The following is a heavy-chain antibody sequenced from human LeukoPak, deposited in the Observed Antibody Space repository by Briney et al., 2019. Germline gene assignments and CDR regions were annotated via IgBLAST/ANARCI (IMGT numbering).Heavy chain of an antibody. CDR1: GFTVSSNY. CDR3: ARADYDILTGYYSGLDY. Sequence: PGGSLRLSCAASGFTVSSNYMSWVRQAPGKGLEWVSVIYSGGSTYYADSVKGRFTISRDNSKNTLYLQMNSLRAEDTAVYYCARADYDILTGYYSGLDYWGQGTLVTVSS. CDR2: IYSGGST. J-gene: IGHJ4*02. V-gene: IGHV3-53*01. D-gene: IGHD3-9*01.